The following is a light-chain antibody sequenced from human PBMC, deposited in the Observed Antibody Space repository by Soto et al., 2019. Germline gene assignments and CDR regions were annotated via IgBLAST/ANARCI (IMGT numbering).Light chain of an antibody. CDR3: SSYAHDSTYV. J-gene: IGLJ1*01. Sequence: QSVLTQPASVSGSPGQSITISCTGTSSDVGFYNYVSWYQQQHPGKAPKLMIYEVDNRPSGVSIRFSGSKSGNTASLTISGLQAEDEADYYCSSYAHDSTYVFGTGTKLTVL. V-gene: IGLV2-14*01. CDR2: EVD. CDR1: SSDVGFYNY.